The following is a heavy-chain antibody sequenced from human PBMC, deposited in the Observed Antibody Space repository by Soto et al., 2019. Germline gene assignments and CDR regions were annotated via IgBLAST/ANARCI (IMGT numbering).Heavy chain of an antibody. V-gene: IGHV3-23*01. CDR1: GFTFSTSA. J-gene: IGHJ6*03. CDR2: ISGSGDST. Sequence: LRLSCAASGFTFSTSAMSWVRQTPGKGLEGVSGISGSGDSTYYADSLKGRFTISRDNSKNTLYLQMDSLRAEDTAVYYCAKAFFSTTSANYYYMDVWGKGTTVTVSS. CDR3: AKAFFSTTSANYYYMDV. D-gene: IGHD2-2*01.